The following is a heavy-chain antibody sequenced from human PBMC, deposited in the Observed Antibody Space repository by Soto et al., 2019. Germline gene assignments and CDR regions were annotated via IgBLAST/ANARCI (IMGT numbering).Heavy chain of an antibody. J-gene: IGHJ4*02. V-gene: IGHV4-59*01. Sequence: SETLSLTCTVSGGSISSYYWSWIRPPPGKGLEWIGYIYYSGSTNYNPSLKSRVTISVDTSKNQFSLKLSSVTAADTAVYYCARESYGSGSYRDFDYWGQGTLVTVSS. CDR1: GGSISSYY. CDR3: ARESYGSGSYRDFDY. CDR2: IYYSGST. D-gene: IGHD3-10*01.